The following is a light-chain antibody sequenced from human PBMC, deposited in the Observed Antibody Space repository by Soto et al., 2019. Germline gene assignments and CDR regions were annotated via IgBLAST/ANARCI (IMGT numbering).Light chain of an antibody. J-gene: IGKJ5*01. CDR2: DTS. V-gene: IGKV3-20*01. CDR1: QSISSSY. Sequence: EIVLTQSPGTLSLSPGERATLYCRASQSISSSYLAWYQQKPGQAHRLLIYDTSSRATGIPDRFSGSVSGTDFTLTICRLEPEDFAVYYGQHYRSSRGITVGQWTRREIK. CDR3: QHYRSSRGIT.